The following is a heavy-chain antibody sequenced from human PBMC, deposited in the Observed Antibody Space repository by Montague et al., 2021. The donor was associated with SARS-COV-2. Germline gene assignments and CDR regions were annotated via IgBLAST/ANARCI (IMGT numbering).Heavy chain of an antibody. V-gene: IGHV2-5*05. Sequence: VKPTQTLTLTCTFSGFSLNTPGVAVGWIRQPPGKALEWLALIYGGDEKRYGPSLQSRLTITRDTSKGQVVLTMTNVDPVDTATYFCAHRFAGFFDYWGQGILVTVSS. CDR1: GFSLNTPGVA. CDR2: IYGGDEK. CDR3: AHRFAGFFDY. J-gene: IGHJ4*02.